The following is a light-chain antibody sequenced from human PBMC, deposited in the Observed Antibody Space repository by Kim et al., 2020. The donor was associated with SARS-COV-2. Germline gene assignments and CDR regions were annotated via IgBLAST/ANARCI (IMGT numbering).Light chain of an antibody. CDR2: RNN. J-gene: IGLJ3*02. Sequence: QTATLTCTGNSNNVGNQGAAWLQQHQGHPPKLLSYRNNNRPAGISERLAASRSGNTASLTIPGLQPADEADYYCSAWDSSLSAWVFGGGTQLTVL. V-gene: IGLV10-54*01. CDR3: SAWDSSLSAWV. CDR1: SNNVGNQG.